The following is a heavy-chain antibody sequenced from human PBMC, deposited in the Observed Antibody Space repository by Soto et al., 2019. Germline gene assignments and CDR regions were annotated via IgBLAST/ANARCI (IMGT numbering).Heavy chain of an antibody. CDR3: ARERAAAGAHYHYMDF. Sequence: SETLSLTCTVSGVSFTSYFWSWILQSPWKGLEWIGYTFHSGSTNYNPSLKSRVTMSADTSKNQFSLELNSVTAADAAVYYCARERAAAGAHYHYMDFWGTGTTVTLAS. V-gene: IGHV4-59*01. CDR2: TFHSGST. CDR1: GVSFTSYF. D-gene: IGHD6-13*01. J-gene: IGHJ6*03.